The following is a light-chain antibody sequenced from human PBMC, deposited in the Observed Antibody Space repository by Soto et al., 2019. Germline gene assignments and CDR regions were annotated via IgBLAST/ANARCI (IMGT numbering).Light chain of an antibody. J-gene: IGLJ1*01. CDR1: SSDVGDYNY. V-gene: IGLV2-11*01. CDR3: CSYAGNYPPDV. Sequence: QSALTQPRSVSGSPGQSVTISCTGTSSDVGDYNYVSWYQQHPGKAPKVMIYDVSKRPSGVPDRFSGSKSGNTASLTISGLQAEDEADYYCCSYAGNYPPDVFGTGTKVTVL. CDR2: DVS.